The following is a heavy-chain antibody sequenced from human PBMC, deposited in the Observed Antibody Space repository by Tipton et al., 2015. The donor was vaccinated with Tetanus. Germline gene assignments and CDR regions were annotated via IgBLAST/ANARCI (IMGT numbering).Heavy chain of an antibody. CDR3: ARDRAPPSSWYFDL. D-gene: IGHD3-10*01. CDR2: INHSGST. J-gene: IGHJ2*01. CDR1: GGSFSGYY. Sequence: TLSLTCAVYGGSFSGYYWSWIRQPPGKGLEWIGEINHSGSTNYNPSLKSRVTISVDTSKNQFSLKLSSVTAADTAVYYCARDRAPPSSWYFDLWGRGTLVTVSS. V-gene: IGHV4-34*01.